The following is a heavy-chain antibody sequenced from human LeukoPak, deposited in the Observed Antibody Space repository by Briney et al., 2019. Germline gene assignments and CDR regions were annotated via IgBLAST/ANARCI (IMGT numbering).Heavy chain of an antibody. CDR1: GFTVSSNY. D-gene: IGHD3-10*01. V-gene: IGHV3-66*01. CDR3: ARDKMYYGSGSYLLT. J-gene: IGHJ5*02. Sequence: GGSLRLSCAASGFTVSSNYMSWVRQAPGKGLEWVSVIYSGGSTYYADSVKGRFTISRDNSKNTLYLQMNSLRAEDTAVYYCARDKMYYGSGSYLLTWGQGTLVTVSS. CDR2: IYSGGST.